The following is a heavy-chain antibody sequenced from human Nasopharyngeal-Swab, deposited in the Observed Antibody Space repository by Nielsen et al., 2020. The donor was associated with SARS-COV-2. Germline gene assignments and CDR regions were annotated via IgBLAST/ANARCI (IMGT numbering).Heavy chain of an antibody. CDR1: GFTFSSYA. CDR3: ATSDIAAAADY. J-gene: IGHJ4*02. Sequence: GSLTLSCTASGFTFSSYAMSWVRQAPGKGLEWVSYISSSGSTIYYADSVKGRFTISRDNAKNSLYLQMNSLRAEDTAVYYCATSDIAAAADYWGQGTLVTVSS. V-gene: IGHV3-48*04. CDR2: ISSSGSTI. D-gene: IGHD6-13*01.